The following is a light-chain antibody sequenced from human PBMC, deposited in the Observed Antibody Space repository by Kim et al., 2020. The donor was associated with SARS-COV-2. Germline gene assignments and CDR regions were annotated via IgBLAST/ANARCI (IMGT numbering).Light chain of an antibody. CDR3: LQANSFPFT. V-gene: IGKV1-16*01. CDR1: RGVANY. Sequence: SASVGDRITISCRASRGVANYLAWFQQKPGEAPKSLIYSASSLQGGVPSRFSGSGSGTEFTLTISSLQPEDFATYYCLQANSFPFTFGQGTKLEI. J-gene: IGKJ2*01. CDR2: SAS.